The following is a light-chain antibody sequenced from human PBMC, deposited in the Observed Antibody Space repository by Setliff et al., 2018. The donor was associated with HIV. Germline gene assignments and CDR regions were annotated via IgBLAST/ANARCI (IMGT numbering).Light chain of an antibody. CDR3: SSYTSSSTLV. CDR2: DVT. CDR1: ISDIGSYNF. V-gene: IGLV2-14*03. Sequence: QSALTQPASVSGSPGQSITISCTGTISDIGSYNFVSWYQQHPGKAPKLVISDVTRRPSGVSDRFSGSKSGHTASLTISGLQAEDEADYYCSSYTSSSTLVFGGGTKVTVL. J-gene: IGLJ2*01.